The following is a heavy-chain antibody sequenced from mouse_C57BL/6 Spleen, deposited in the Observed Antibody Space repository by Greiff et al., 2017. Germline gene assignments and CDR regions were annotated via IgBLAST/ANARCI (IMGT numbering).Heavy chain of an antibody. CDR2: IHPKSGST. D-gene: IGHD1-1*01. J-gene: IGHJ1*03. V-gene: IGHV1-64*01. CDR3: AREGSGRGYFDV. CDR1: GYTFTSYW. Sequence: VQLQQPGAELVKPGASVKLSCKASGYTFTSYWMHWVKQRPGQGLEWIGMIHPKSGSTNYNEKFKSKATLTVDKSSSTADMQLSSLTSEDSAVYYCAREGSGRGYFDVWGTGTTVTVSS.